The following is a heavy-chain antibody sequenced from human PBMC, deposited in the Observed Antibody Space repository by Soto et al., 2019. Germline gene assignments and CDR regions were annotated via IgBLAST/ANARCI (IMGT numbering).Heavy chain of an antibody. CDR2: IWYDGSNK. CDR1: GFTFSSYG. Sequence: ESVGGVVQPGRSLRLSCAASGFTFSSYGMHWVRQAPGKGLEWVAVIWYDGSNKYYADSVKGRFTISRDNSKNTLYLQMNSLRAEDTAVYYCARDRIAAAGYYYYGMDVWGQGTTVTVSS. V-gene: IGHV3-33*01. J-gene: IGHJ6*02. D-gene: IGHD6-13*01. CDR3: ARDRIAAAGYYYYGMDV.